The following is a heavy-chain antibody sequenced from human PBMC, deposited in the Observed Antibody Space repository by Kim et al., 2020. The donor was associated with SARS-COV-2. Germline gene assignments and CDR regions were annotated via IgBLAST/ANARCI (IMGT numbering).Heavy chain of an antibody. D-gene: IGHD4-17*01. CDR2: MYYSGSS. Sequence: SETLSLTCTVSGGSISSSSYYWGWIRQPPGKGLEWIGNMYYSGSSYYNPSLKSRVTISVDTSKNQFSLKLSSVTAADTAVYYCARRRGDYLSPMASWGQGTLVTVSS. CDR1: GGSISSSSYY. J-gene: IGHJ4*02. CDR3: ARRRGDYLSPMAS. V-gene: IGHV4-39*01.